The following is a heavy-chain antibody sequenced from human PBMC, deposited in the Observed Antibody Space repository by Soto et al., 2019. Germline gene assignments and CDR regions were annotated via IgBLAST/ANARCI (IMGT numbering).Heavy chain of an antibody. CDR3: ARGVGITIFGVVIPQYYYYYYGMDV. J-gene: IGHJ6*02. D-gene: IGHD3-3*01. CDR1: GFTCSSYR. CDR2: ISSISSYI. Sequence: GSLRLYCAASGFTCSSYRMNWVRQAPGKRLEWVSSISSISSYIYYADSVKGRFTISRDNAKNSLYLQMNSLRDEDTAVYYCARGVGITIFGVVIPQYYYYYYGMDVWGQGTTVTVS. V-gene: IGHV3-21*01.